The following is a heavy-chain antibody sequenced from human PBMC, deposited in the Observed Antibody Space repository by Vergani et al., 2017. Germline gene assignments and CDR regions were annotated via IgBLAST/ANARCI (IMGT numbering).Heavy chain of an antibody. V-gene: IGHV4-39*01. CDR1: GASIRSSNYY. CDR2: IYYSGST. CDR3: ARHSTVEWLVKLGWIDP. J-gene: IGHJ5*02. D-gene: IGHD6-19*01. Sequence: QLQLQESAPGLVKPSATLSLTCSVSGASIRSSNYYWGWIRQPPGKGLEWIASIYYSGSTYYNPSLKSRVTISVDTSKNQFSLKRSSVTAADTAVYFCARHSTVEWLVKLGWIDPWGQGILVTVSS.